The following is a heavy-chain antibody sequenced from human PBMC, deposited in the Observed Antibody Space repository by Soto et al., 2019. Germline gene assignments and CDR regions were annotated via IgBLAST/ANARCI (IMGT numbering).Heavy chain of an antibody. CDR3: ARGQGGQWLVPADY. V-gene: IGHV1-46*01. Sequence: QVLLVQSGAEVKKPGASVKISCKASGYSFTNYYVHWVRQAPGQGLEWMGIIDPSGGVTSYAQKFQDRIDMITDTSTSTVYMELSSLTSEDTAVYYCARGQGGQWLVPADYWGQGTLVAVSS. CDR2: IDPSGGVT. D-gene: IGHD6-19*01. J-gene: IGHJ4*02. CDR1: GYSFTNYY.